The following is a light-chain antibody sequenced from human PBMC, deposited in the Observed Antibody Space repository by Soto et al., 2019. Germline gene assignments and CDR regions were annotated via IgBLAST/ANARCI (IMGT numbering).Light chain of an antibody. CDR1: SSDVGGYNY. CDR2: DVS. J-gene: IGLJ1*01. CDR3: SSYTSSSTYYG. Sequence: QSVLTQPASVSGSPGQSITISCTGTSSDVGGYNYVSWYQQHPGEAPKLMIYDVSNRPSGVSNRFSGSKSGNTASLTISWLQAEDEADYYCSSYTSSSTYYGFGTGTKVTVL. V-gene: IGLV2-14*01.